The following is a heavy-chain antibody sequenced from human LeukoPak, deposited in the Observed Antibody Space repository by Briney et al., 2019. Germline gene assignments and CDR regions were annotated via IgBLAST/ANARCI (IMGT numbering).Heavy chain of an antibody. CDR3: ARVFPSSSWFSY. D-gene: IGHD6-13*01. J-gene: IGHJ4*02. CDR1: GYTFTSYD. V-gene: IGHV1-8*01. CDR2: MNPNSGNT. Sequence: ASVKVSCKASGYTFTSYDINWVRQATGQGLEWMGWMNPNSGNTGYAQKFQGRVTMTRNTSISTAYMGLSSLRSEDTAVYYCARVFPSSSWFSYWGQGTLVTVSS.